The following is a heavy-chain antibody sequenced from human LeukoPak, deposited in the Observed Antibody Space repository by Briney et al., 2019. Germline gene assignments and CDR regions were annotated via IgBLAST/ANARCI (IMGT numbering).Heavy chain of an antibody. D-gene: IGHD4-23*01. CDR1: GASITNSY. Sequence: PSETLSLTCTVSGASITNSYWNWVRQPPGKGLEWIGYIYSSGNTNYNPCLKSRVTISLDVSKNQFSLKLTSVTAADTAVYYCANSYDGKIVPFDNWGQGALVAVSS. CDR3: ANSYDGKIVPFDN. V-gene: IGHV4-4*09. CDR2: IYSSGNT. J-gene: IGHJ4*02.